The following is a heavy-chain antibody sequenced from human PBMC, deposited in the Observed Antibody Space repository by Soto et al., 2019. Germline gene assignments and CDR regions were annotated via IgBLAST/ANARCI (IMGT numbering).Heavy chain of an antibody. V-gene: IGHV1-3*01. D-gene: IGHD3-22*01. J-gene: IGHJ4*02. CDR1: GYTFTSYA. CDR2: INAGNGNT. Sequence: QVPLVQSGAEVKKPGASVKVSCKASGYTFTSYAMHWVRQAPGQRLEWMGWINAGNGNTKYSQKFQGRVTITRDTSASTAYMELSSLRSEDTAVYYCARDRSRGNYDSSGYYYVWGQGTLVTVSS. CDR3: ARDRSRGNYDSSGYYYV.